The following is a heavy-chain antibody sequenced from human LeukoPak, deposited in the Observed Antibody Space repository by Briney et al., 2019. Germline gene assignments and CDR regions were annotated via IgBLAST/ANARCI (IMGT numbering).Heavy chain of an antibody. CDR1: GYTFTGYY. J-gene: IGHJ5*02. D-gene: IGHD2-2*02. CDR2: INPNSGGT. V-gene: IGHV1-2*02. Sequence: EASVKVSCKASGYTFTGYYMHWVRQAPGQGLEWMGWINPNSGGTNYAQKFQGRVTMTRDTSISTAYMELSRLRSDATAVYYCARDVDCSSTSCYTRFDPWGQGTLVTVSS. CDR3: ARDVDCSSTSCYTRFDP.